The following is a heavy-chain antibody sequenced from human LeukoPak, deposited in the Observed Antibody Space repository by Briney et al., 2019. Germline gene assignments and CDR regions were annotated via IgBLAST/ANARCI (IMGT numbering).Heavy chain of an antibody. CDR2: IIPIFGTA. D-gene: IGHD2-2*01. CDR1: GGTFSSYA. Sequence: SVKVSCKASGGTFSSYAISWVRQAPGQGLEWMGGIIPIFGTANYAQKFQGRVTITTDESTSTAYMELSSLRSEDTAVYYCARSAEVPAGGVYYFDYWGQGTLVTVSS. CDR3: ARSAEVPAGGVYYFDY. V-gene: IGHV1-69*05. J-gene: IGHJ4*02.